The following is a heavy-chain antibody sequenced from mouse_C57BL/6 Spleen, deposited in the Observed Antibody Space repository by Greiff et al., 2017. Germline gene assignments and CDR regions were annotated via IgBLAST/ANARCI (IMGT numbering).Heavy chain of an antibody. CDR1: GYTFTSYW. J-gene: IGHJ4*01. CDR2: IDPSDSYT. V-gene: IGHV1-59*01. Sequence: QVQLQQPGAELVRPGTSVKLSCKASGYTFTSYWMHWVKQRPGQGLEWIGVIDPSDSYTNYNQKFKGKATLTVDTSSSTAYMQLSSLTSEDSAVYYCAREVSLYDGIHYAMDYWGQGTSVTVSS. D-gene: IGHD2-1*01. CDR3: AREVSLYDGIHYAMDY.